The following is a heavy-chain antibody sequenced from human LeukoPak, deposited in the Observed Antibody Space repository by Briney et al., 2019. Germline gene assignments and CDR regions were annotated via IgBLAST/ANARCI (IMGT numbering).Heavy chain of an antibody. CDR1: GGSISSSSYY. J-gene: IGHJ4*02. D-gene: IGHD3-22*01. CDR2: IYYSGST. Sequence: SETLSLTCTVSGGSISSSSYYWGWIRQPPGKGLEWIGSIYYSGSTYYNPSLKSRVTISVDTSKNQFSLKLSSVTAADTAVYYWAEEERSSGYYYAGGYFDYWGQGTLVTVSS. CDR3: AEEERSSGYYYAGGYFDY. V-gene: IGHV4-39*01.